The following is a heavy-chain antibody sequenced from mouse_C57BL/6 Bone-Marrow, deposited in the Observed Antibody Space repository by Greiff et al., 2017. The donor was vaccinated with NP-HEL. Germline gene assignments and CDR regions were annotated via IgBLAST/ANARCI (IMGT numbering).Heavy chain of an antibody. CDR2: FHPYNDDT. Sequence: VQLQQSGAELVKPGASVKMSCKASGYTFTTYPIEWMKQNHGKSLEWIGNFHPYNDDTKYNEKFKGKATLTVDKSSSTVYLELSRLTSDDSAVYYCARGTYPSYWYFDVWGTGTTVTVSS. D-gene: IGHD5-1*01. J-gene: IGHJ1*03. CDR3: ARGTYPSYWYFDV. V-gene: IGHV1-47*01. CDR1: GYTFTTYP.